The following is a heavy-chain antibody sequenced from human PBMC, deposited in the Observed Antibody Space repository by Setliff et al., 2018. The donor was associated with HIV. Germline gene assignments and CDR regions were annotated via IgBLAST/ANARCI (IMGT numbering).Heavy chain of an antibody. V-gene: IGHV1-3*01. CDR1: GYTFTSYS. CDR2: INAGNGNT. J-gene: IGHJ4*02. D-gene: IGHD6-19*01. CDR3: ARDRRVAMADGTDF. Sequence: ASVKVSCKASGYTFTSYSMHWVRQAPGQRLEWMGWINAGNGNTKYSQKFQGRVTITGDTSASTAYMELSSLRSEDTAVYYCARDRRVAMADGTDFWGQGTLVTVSS.